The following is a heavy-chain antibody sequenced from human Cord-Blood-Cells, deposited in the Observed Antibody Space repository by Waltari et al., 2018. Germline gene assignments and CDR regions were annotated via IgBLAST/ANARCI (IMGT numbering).Heavy chain of an antibody. J-gene: IGHJ4*02. D-gene: IGHD3-16*02. V-gene: IGHV4-38-2*01. Sequence: QVQLQESGPGLVKPSETLSLTCAVSGYSISSGYYWGWIRQPPGKGLGWIGSIYHSGSTYYNPSLKSRVTISVDTSKNQFSLKRSSVTAADTAVYYCARGLDYDYIWGSYRYYFDYWGQGTLVTVSS. CDR2: IYHSGST. CDR1: GYSISSGYY. CDR3: ARGLDYDYIWGSYRYYFDY.